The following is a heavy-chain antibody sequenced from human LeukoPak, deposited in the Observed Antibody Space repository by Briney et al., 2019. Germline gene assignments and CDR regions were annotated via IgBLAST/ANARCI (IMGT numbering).Heavy chain of an antibody. CDR3: ARSEEWLLLVDC. Sequence: PSETLSLTCNVSGGSMRSSGSYWGWIRQPPGKGLEWIGSIYYSGTTFYNPSLLSRVTISLDTSKNRFSLKLWSVTAADTAVYYCARSEEWLLLVDCWGQGTLVTVSS. V-gene: IGHV4-39*01. CDR1: GGSMRSSGSY. D-gene: IGHD6-19*01. CDR2: IYYSGTT. J-gene: IGHJ4*02.